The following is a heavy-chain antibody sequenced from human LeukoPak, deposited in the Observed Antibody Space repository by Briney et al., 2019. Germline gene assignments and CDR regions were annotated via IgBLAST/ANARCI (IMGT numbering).Heavy chain of an antibody. V-gene: IGHV3-74*01. Sequence: GGSLRLSCAASGFTFSNYWMHWVRQAPGKGLVWVSRINSDGINTSYADSVKGRSTISRDNAKNTLNLQMNSLRAEDTAVYYYAKDQFGASDIWGQGTMVTVSS. CDR2: INSDGINT. J-gene: IGHJ3*02. D-gene: IGHD3-10*01. CDR3: AKDQFGASDI. CDR1: GFTFSNYW.